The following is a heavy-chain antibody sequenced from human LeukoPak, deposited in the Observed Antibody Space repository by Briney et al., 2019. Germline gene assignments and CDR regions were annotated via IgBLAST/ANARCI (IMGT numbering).Heavy chain of an antibody. CDR3: ATGAYCDH. Sequence: GGSLSLSCAASGFTFSSYGMSWVRPAPGKGLEWVSAISGSGGSTYYADSVKGRSTISRDNAKNSLYLQMNGLRAEGTAIYFCATGAYCDHWGQGTLVTVSS. CDR2: ISGSGGST. J-gene: IGHJ4*02. CDR1: GFTFSSYG. V-gene: IGHV3-23*01.